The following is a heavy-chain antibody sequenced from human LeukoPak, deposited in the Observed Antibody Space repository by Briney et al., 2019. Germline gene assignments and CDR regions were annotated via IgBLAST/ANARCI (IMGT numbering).Heavy chain of an antibody. J-gene: IGHJ4*02. V-gene: IGHV4-39*02. D-gene: IGHD3-22*01. CDR3: AKRDDSGGNLVDL. CDR2: IYYSGSA. Sequence: SETLSLTCTVSGGSIRSGSHYWVWIRQPPGKGLEWIGSIYYSGSAYYNSSLENRVTISIDTSKNHFSLRLRSLSAADTSVYYCAKRDDSGGNLVDLWGQGTLVTVSS. CDR1: GGSIRSGSHY.